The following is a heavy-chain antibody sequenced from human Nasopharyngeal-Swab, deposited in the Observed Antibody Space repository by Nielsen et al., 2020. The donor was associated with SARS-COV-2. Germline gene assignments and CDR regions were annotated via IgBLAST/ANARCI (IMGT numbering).Heavy chain of an antibody. CDR1: GYTFTDHY. V-gene: IGHV1-2*05. CDR3: ARDNYYNSSGYYSPDY. Sequence: ASVNVSCKASGYTFTDHYIQWVRQAPGQGLEWMCRINPNTGRTNYAQNFQGRVTLTRDMSISTAYMELNRLRSGDTVVYYCARDNYYNSSGYYSPDYWGQGTLVTVSS. D-gene: IGHD3-22*01. CDR2: INPNTGRT. J-gene: IGHJ4*02.